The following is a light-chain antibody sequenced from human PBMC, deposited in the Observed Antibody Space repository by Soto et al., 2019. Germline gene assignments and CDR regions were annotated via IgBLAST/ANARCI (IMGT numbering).Light chain of an antibody. V-gene: IGKV3-20*01. CDR3: QQYSFLPRT. CDR2: GAS. CDR1: QSISSSY. J-gene: IGKJ1*01. Sequence: EIVLPQFPGTLSLSPGERATLSCRASQSISSSYLAWYQQKPGLAPRLLIYGASNRATGVPDRFSGSGSGTDFTLTISRLEPEDFAVYYCQQYSFLPRTFGQGTKVDI.